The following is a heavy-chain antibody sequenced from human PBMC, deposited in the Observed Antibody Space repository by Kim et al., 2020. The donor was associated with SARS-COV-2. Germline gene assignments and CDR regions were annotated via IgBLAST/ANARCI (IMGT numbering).Heavy chain of an antibody. V-gene: IGHV4-59*08. CDR2: IYYSGST. J-gene: IGHJ4*02. D-gene: IGHD2-15*01. CDR1: GGSISSYY. CDR3: SRHVCSGVCCYFVY. Sequence: SETLSLTCTVSGGSISSYYWSWIRQPPGKGLEWIGYIYYSGSTNYNPSLTSRVTISVDTSKNQFSLKLSSVTSAHTAAYSCSRHVCSGVCCYFVYWCQG.